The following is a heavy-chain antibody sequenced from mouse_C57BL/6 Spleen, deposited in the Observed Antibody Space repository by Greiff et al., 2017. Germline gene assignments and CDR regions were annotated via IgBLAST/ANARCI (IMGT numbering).Heavy chain of an antibody. Sequence: QVQLKQPGTELVKPGASVKLSCKASGYTFTSYWMHWVKQRPGQGLEWIGNINPSNGGTNYNEKFKSKATLTVDKSSRTAYMQLSSLTSEDAAVYYWAREGVYYGSSDGYWGQGTTLTVSS. J-gene: IGHJ2*01. D-gene: IGHD1-1*01. V-gene: IGHV1-53*01. CDR3: AREGVYYGSSDGY. CDR1: GYTFTSYW. CDR2: INPSNGGT.